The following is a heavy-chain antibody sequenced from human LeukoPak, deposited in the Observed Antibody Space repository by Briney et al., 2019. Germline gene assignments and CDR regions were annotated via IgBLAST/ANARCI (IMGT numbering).Heavy chain of an antibody. CDR2: ISSSGSTI. Sequence: GGSLRLSCAASGFTFSSYEMNWIRQAPGKGLEWVSYISSSGSTIYYADSVKGRFTISRDSAKNSLYLQMNSLRAEDTAVYYCAELGITMIGGVWGKGTTVTISS. J-gene: IGHJ6*04. CDR1: GFTFSSYE. V-gene: IGHV3-48*03. D-gene: IGHD3-10*02. CDR3: AELGITMIGGV.